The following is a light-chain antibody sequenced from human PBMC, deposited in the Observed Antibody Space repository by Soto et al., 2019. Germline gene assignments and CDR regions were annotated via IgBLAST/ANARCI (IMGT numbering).Light chain of an antibody. Sequence: DIQMTQSPSTLSASVGDRVTITCRASPSISSWLAWYQQKPGKAPKLLIYKASSLESGVPSSFSGSGSGTEFTLTISSLQPDDFATYYCQQSFTFGPGTKVDIK. CDR2: KAS. CDR3: QQSFT. CDR1: PSISSW. V-gene: IGKV1-5*03. J-gene: IGKJ3*01.